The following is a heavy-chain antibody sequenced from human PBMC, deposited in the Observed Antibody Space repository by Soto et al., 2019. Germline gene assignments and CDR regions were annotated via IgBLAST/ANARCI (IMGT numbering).Heavy chain of an antibody. CDR2: IYHSGST. J-gene: IGHJ4*02. D-gene: IGHD6-13*01. CDR3: ARGRIAAAGTWFDY. V-gene: IGHV4-39*07. CDR1: GGSISSSSYY. Sequence: SETLSLTCTVSGGSISSSSYYWGWIRQPPGKGLEWIGSIYHSGSTNYNPSLKSRVTISVDTSKNQFSLKLSSVTAADTAVYYCARGRIAAAGTWFDYWGQGTLVTVSS.